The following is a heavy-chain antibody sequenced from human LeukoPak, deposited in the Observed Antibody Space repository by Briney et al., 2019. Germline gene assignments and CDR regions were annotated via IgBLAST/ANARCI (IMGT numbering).Heavy chain of an antibody. CDR2: IRYDGSDK. V-gene: IGHV3-30*02. CDR1: GFTFSRHG. D-gene: IGHD3-9*01. CDR3: ARDLPPYYDILTGYYKLSVHFDY. J-gene: IGHJ4*02. Sequence: GGSLRLSCAASGFTFSRHGMHWVRQAPGKGLEWVAFIRYDGSDKYYADSVKGRFTISRDNSENTLYLQMNSLRAEDTAVYYCARDLPPYYDILTGYYKLSVHFDYWGQGTLVTVSS.